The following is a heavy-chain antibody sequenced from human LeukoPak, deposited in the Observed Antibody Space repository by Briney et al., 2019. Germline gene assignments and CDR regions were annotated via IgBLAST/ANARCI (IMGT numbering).Heavy chain of an antibody. Sequence: PGGSLRLSCAASGFTVSSNYMSWVRQAPGKGLECVSVIYRGGNTFYADSVRGRFTISRDTSKNTLYLQMNSLRAEDTAVYYCASTQPGMLCSSTSCSLDYWGQGTLVTVSS. CDR1: GFTVSSNY. CDR2: IYRGGNT. J-gene: IGHJ4*02. CDR3: ASTQPGMLCSSTSCSLDY. V-gene: IGHV3-53*01. D-gene: IGHD2-2*01.